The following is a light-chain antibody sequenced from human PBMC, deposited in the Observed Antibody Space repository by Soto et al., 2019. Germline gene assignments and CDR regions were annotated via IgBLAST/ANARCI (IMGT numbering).Light chain of an antibody. CDR3: QQYDDPFN. V-gene: IGKV1-33*01. CDR1: RDIGDS. CDR2: DTS. Sequence: DIQMTQSPSSLSASVGDTVTITCQAGRDIGDSLNWYQQRAGQAPKLLVYDTSKLQSGVPARVSGSGTGTRFFLTINSLQPEDFATYYCQQYDDPFNFGGGTKVEVK. J-gene: IGKJ4*01.